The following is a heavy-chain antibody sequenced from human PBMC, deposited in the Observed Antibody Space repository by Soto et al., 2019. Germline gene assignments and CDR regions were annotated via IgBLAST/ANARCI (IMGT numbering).Heavy chain of an antibody. V-gene: IGHV1-3*01. CDR2: INAGNGNT. J-gene: IGHJ4*02. D-gene: IGHD3-22*01. Sequence: ASVKVSCKASGYTFTSYAMHWVRQAPGQRLEWMGWINAGNGNTKYSQKFQGRVTITRDTSASTAYMELSSLRSEDTAVYYCAMPYYYDSSGPYFDYWGQGTLVTVSS. CDR1: GYTFTSYA. CDR3: AMPYYYDSSGPYFDY.